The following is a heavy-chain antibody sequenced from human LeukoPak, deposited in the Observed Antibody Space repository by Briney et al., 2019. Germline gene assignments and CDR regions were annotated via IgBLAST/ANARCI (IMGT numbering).Heavy chain of an antibody. J-gene: IGHJ5*02. D-gene: IGHD3-10*01. CDR3: ARRLLYGSGSYSLSWFDP. CDR2: IYYSGST. CDR1: GGSISSYY. V-gene: IGHV4-59*08. Sequence: SETLSLTCTVSGGSISSYYWSWIRQPPGKGLEWIGYIYYSGSTNYNPSLKSRVTISVDTSKNQFSLKLSSVTAADTAVYYCARRLLYGSGSYSLSWFDPWGQGTLVTVSS.